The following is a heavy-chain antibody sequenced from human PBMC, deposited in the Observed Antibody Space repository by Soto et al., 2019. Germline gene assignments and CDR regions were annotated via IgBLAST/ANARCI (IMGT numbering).Heavy chain of an antibody. Sequence: EVQLVESGGGLVQPGGSLRLSCAASGFTFSSYSMNWVRQAPGKGLEWVSYISSSSSTIYYADSVKGRFTISRDNAKNSLSLQMNSLRDEDTAVYYCARDFTVAGTGYWGQGTLVTVSS. CDR2: ISSSSSTI. D-gene: IGHD6-19*01. V-gene: IGHV3-48*02. CDR1: GFTFSSYS. J-gene: IGHJ4*02. CDR3: ARDFTVAGTGY.